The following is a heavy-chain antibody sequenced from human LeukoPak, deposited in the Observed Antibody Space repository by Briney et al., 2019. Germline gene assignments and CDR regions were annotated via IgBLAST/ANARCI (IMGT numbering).Heavy chain of an antibody. CDR1: GFTFSSYS. CDR2: ISSSSSNI. J-gene: IGHJ6*04. CDR3: AKEDYGMDV. Sequence: GGSLRLSCAASGFTFSSYSMNWVRQAPGKGLEWVSSISSSSSNIYYADSVKGRFTISRDNSKNTLYLQMNSLRGEDTAVYYCAKEDYGMDVWGKGTTVTISS. V-gene: IGHV3-21*01.